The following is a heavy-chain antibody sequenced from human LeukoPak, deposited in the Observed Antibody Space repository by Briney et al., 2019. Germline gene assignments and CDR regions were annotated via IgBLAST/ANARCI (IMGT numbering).Heavy chain of an antibody. CDR3: ARELPREVTLDY. Sequence: GGSLRLSCVASNFDFFSYGMQWVRQAPGKGLVWVSRIFTAGSTTSYADSVKGRFTISRDNAKNTLYLEMKSLRVEDTAVYYCARELPREVTLDYWGQGTLVTVSP. V-gene: IGHV3-74*01. CDR2: IFTAGSTT. CDR1: NFDFFSYG. D-gene: IGHD2-21*02. J-gene: IGHJ4*01.